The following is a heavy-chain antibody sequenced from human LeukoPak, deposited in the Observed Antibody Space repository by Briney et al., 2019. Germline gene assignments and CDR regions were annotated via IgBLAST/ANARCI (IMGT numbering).Heavy chain of an antibody. CDR1: GFTFSSYW. CDR2: ISYDGSNK. Sequence: SLRLSCAASGFTFSSYWMSWVRQAPGKGLEWVAVISYDGSNKYYADSVKGRFTISRDNSKNTLYLQMNSLRAEDTAVYYCASGYSSGWYEYYFDYWGQGTLVTVSS. CDR3: ASGYSSGWYEYYFDY. V-gene: IGHV3-30*03. J-gene: IGHJ4*02. D-gene: IGHD6-19*01.